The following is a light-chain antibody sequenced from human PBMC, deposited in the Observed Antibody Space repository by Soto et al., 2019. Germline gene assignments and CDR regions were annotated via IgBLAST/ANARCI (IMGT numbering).Light chain of an antibody. J-gene: IGKJ4*01. V-gene: IGKV1D-13*01. CDR1: QGIARA. CDR2: DAS. CDR3: QQFSNYPLT. Sequence: AIHLTQSPSSLSATVGDSVTITCRASQGIARALAWYQQKPGKAPKLLIYDASSLESGVPSRFSGSGYVTDFTLTITSLQPEDFATYYCQQFSNYPLTFGGGTKVKIK.